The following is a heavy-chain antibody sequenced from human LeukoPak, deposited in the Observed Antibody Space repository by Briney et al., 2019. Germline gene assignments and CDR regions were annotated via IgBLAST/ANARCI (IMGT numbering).Heavy chain of an antibody. CDR3: AKAADYDILTGYSD. J-gene: IGHJ4*02. Sequence: GGSLRLSCAASGFTFDDYTMHWVRQAPGKGLEWVSLISWDGGSTYYADSVKGRFTISRDNSKNSLYLQMNSLRTEDTALYYCAKAADYDILTGYSDWGQGTLVTVSS. V-gene: IGHV3-43*01. D-gene: IGHD3-9*01. CDR1: GFTFDDYT. CDR2: ISWDGGST.